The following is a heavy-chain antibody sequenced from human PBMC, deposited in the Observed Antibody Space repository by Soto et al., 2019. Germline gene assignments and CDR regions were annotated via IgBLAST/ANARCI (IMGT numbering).Heavy chain of an antibody. Sequence: PGGSLRLSCAASGFTFSSYGMHWVRQAPGKGLEWVAVISYDGSNKYYADSVKGRFTISRDNSKNTLYLQMNSLRAEDTAVYYCAKDFSSGGSWPHDAFDIWGQGTMVTVSS. V-gene: IGHV3-30*18. CDR1: GFTFSSYG. J-gene: IGHJ3*02. D-gene: IGHD2-15*01. CDR3: AKDFSSGGSWPHDAFDI. CDR2: ISYDGSNK.